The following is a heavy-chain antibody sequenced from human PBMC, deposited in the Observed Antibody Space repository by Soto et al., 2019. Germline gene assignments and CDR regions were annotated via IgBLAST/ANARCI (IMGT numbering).Heavy chain of an antibody. CDR2: ISGGGGST. D-gene: IGHD2-2*01. J-gene: IGHJ4*02. CDR1: GFTFSSYA. V-gene: IGHV3-23*01. Sequence: EVQLLESGGGLVQPGGSLRLSCGASGFTFSSYAMSWVRQAPGKGLEWVSTISGGGGSTYYADSVKGRFTISRDNSKNTLYLQMNSLRAEDTAVYYCAKASGPAAIEFDYWGQGTLVTVSS. CDR3: AKASGPAAIEFDY.